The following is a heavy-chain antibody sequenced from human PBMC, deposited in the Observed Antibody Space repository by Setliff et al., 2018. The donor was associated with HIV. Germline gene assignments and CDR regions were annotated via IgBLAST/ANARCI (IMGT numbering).Heavy chain of an antibody. CDR3: ARDRRRYDIVTLHYMDV. D-gene: IGHD2-15*01. J-gene: IGHJ6*03. CDR1: GFTFSSSS. Sequence: PGGSLRLSCAASGFTFSSSSMNWVRQAPGKGLEWVSSITSSSSYIYYADSVKGRFTISRDNAKNSLYLQMNSLRAEDTAMYYCARDRRRYDIVTLHYMDVWGKGTTVTVSS. V-gene: IGHV3-21*01. CDR2: ITSSSSYI.